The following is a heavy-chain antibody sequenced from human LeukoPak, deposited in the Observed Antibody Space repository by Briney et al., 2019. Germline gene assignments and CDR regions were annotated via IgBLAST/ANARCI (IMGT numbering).Heavy chain of an antibody. J-gene: IGHJ4*02. Sequence: SETLSLTCTVSGGSISSSSYYWGWIRQPPGKGLEWIGSIYYSGSTYYSPSLKSRVTISVDTSKNQFSLKLSSVTAADTAVYYCARECSGYDYGTLDYWGQGTLVTVSS. D-gene: IGHD5-12*01. CDR3: ARECSGYDYGTLDY. CDR1: GGSISSSSYY. V-gene: IGHV4-39*07. CDR2: IYYSGST.